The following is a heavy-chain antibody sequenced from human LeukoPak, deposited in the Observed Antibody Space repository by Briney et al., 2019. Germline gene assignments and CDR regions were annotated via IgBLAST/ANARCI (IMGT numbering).Heavy chain of an antibody. CDR3: ATEGLRAAAAIYDY. CDR1: GFTFSIYA. V-gene: IGHV3-64*04. Sequence: GGSLRLSCSASGFTFSIYAMHWVRQAPGKGLEYVSAISSNGGTTYYAAPVKGRFTISRDESKDTLYVQMNSLKTEDTAVYYCATEGLRAAAAIYDYWGQGTLVTVSS. J-gene: IGHJ4*02. CDR2: ISSNGGTT. D-gene: IGHD6-13*01.